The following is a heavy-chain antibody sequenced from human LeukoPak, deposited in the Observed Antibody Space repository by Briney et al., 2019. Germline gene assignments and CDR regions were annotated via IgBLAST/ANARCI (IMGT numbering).Heavy chain of an antibody. CDR2: INAGNGNT. CDR1: GYTFTSYA. V-gene: IGHV1-3*01. D-gene: IGHD6-13*01. Sequence: ASVKVSCKASGYTFTSYAMHWVRQAPGQRLEWMGWINAGNGNTKYSQKFQGRVSITRDTSASTAYMELSSLRSEDTAVYYCARDGSSSWYLRSPFDYWGQGTLVTVSS. J-gene: IGHJ4*02. CDR3: ARDGSSSWYLRSPFDY.